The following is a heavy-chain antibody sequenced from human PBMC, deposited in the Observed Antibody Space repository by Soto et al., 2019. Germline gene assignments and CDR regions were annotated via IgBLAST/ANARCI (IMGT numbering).Heavy chain of an antibody. J-gene: IGHJ5*02. D-gene: IGHD3-3*01. CDR3: ARESRFLEWLSLNWFDP. CDR2: ISSSSSTI. CDR1: GFTFSSYS. Sequence: PGGSLRLSCAASGFTFSSYSMNWVRQAPGKGLEWVSYISSSSSTIYYADSVKGRFTISRDNAKNPLYLQMNSLRDEDTAVYYCARESRFLEWLSLNWFDPWGQGTLVTVSS. V-gene: IGHV3-48*02.